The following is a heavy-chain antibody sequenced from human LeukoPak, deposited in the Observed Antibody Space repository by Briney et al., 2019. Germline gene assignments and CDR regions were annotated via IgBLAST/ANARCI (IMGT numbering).Heavy chain of an antibody. CDR2: IDQDAIEK. D-gene: IGHD3-10*01. CDR3: VKVAKFYYGSESNYFFEH. Sequence: GGSLRLSCAASGFTFSSYEMSWVRQTPGKGLEWVANIDQDAIEKYYVDSVKGRFTISRDNAKNSVYLQMNSLRVEDTAIYYCVKVAKFYYGSESNYFFEHWGQGTPVTASS. V-gene: IGHV3-7*01. J-gene: IGHJ4*02. CDR1: GFTFSSYE.